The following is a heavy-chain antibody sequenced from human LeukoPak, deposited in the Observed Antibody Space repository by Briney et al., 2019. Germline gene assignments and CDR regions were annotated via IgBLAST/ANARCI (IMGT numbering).Heavy chain of an antibody. V-gene: IGHV3-30*18. J-gene: IGHJ4*02. CDR3: AKGSGSYHVDY. Sequence: TGGSLRLSCAASGFTFSSYGMHWVRQAPGKGLEWVAVISYDGSNKYYADSVKGRFTISRDNSKNTLYLLMNSLRAEDTAVYYCAKGSGSYHVDYWGQGTLVTVSS. CDR2: ISYDGSNK. CDR1: GFTFSSYG. D-gene: IGHD1-26*01.